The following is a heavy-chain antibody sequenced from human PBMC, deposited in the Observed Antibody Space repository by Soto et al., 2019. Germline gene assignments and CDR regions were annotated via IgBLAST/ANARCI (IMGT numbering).Heavy chain of an antibody. CDR2: ISYDGSNK. J-gene: IGHJ6*02. D-gene: IGHD2-15*01. CDR1: GFTFSSYG. Sequence: LRLSCAASGFTFSSYGMHWVRQAPGKGLEWVAVISYDGSNKYYADSVKGRFTISRDNSKNTLYLQMNSLRAEDTAVYYCAKYGELVVAELSGMDVWGQGTTVTVSS. V-gene: IGHV3-30*18. CDR3: AKYGELVVAELSGMDV.